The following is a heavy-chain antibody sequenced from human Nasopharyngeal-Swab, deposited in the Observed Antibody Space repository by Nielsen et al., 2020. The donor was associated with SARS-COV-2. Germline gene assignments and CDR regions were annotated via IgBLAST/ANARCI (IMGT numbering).Heavy chain of an antibody. Sequence: GESLKISCAASGFTFSSYSMKWVRQAPGKGLEWISAISTRGTDIYYADSVKGRFTISRDNARRSLFLQMTSLRAEDTAVYYCARGVGAYDLDYYMDVWGQGTTVTVSS. CDR3: ARGVGAYDLDYYMDV. D-gene: IGHD5-12*01. CDR2: ISTRGTDI. CDR1: GFTFSSYS. J-gene: IGHJ6*03. V-gene: IGHV3-21*01.